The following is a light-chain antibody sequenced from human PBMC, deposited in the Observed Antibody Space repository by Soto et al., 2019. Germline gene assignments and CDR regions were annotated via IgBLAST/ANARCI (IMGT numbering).Light chain of an antibody. CDR2: AAS. CDR1: QSIDRF. V-gene: IGKV1-39*01. Sequence: DIRMSQSPPSLAASVGDRVTITCRASQSIDRFLNWYQQKSGIAPKLLIFAASSLQDGVPSRFSGSGSGTDFALTITSLQPEDFATYYCQQTHCTPYNFGQGTKLQIK. J-gene: IGKJ2*01. CDR3: QQTHCTPYN.